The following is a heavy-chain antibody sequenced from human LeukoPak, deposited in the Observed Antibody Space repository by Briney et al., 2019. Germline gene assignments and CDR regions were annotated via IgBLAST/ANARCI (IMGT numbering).Heavy chain of an antibody. CDR1: GFTFCSYW. CDR2: IKQDGSQK. CDR3: ARVRMGAAFDY. J-gene: IGHJ4*02. Sequence: PGGSLRLSCAASGFTFCSYWMSWVRQAPGKGLEWVANIKQDGSQKDYEDSVKDRFTISRDNAKDSLYLHMNSLRAEDTAVYYCARVRMGAAFDYWGQGTLVTVSS. V-gene: IGHV3-7*01. D-gene: IGHD1-26*01.